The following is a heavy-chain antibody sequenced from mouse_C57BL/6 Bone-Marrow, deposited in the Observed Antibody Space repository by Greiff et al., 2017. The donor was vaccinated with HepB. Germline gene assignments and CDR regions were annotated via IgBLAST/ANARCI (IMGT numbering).Heavy chain of an antibody. CDR3: ARGRHGSSYGEAWFAY. CDR1: GYTFTDHT. J-gene: IGHJ3*01. Sequence: VQLQQSDAELVKPGASVKISCKDSGYTFTDHTIHWMKQRPEQGLEWIGYIYPRDGSTKYNEKFKGKATLTADKSSSTAYMQLNSLTSEDSAVYFCARGRHGSSYGEAWFAYWGQGTLVTVSA. CDR2: IYPRDGST. V-gene: IGHV1-78*01. D-gene: IGHD1-1*01.